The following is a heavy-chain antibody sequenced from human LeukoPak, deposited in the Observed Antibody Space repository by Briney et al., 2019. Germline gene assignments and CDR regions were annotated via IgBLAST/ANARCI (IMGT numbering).Heavy chain of an antibody. Sequence: GASVKVSCKASGYTFTSYDVNWVRQATGQGLEWMGWMNPNSGNTGYVEKFQGRVNMTRDASISTAYMELSSLRSEDTAVYYCARGFTSGWYANWFDPWGQGTLVTVPS. V-gene: IGHV1-8*01. CDR3: ARGFTSGWYANWFDP. J-gene: IGHJ5*02. D-gene: IGHD6-19*01. CDR2: MNPNSGNT. CDR1: GYTFTSYD.